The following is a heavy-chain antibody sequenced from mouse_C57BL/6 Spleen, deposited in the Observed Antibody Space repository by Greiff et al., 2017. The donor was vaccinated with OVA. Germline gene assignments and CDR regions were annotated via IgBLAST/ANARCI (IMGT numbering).Heavy chain of an antibody. Sequence: EVNVVESGGGLVQPGGSLKLSCAASGFTFSDYYMYWVRQTPEKRLEWVAYISNGGGSTYYPDTVKGRFTISRDNAKNTLYLQMSRLKSEDTAMYYCARQAYYSPSYWGQGTLVTVSA. CDR1: GFTFSDYY. J-gene: IGHJ3*01. D-gene: IGHD2-12*01. CDR3: ARQAYYSPSY. V-gene: IGHV5-12*01. CDR2: ISNGGGST.